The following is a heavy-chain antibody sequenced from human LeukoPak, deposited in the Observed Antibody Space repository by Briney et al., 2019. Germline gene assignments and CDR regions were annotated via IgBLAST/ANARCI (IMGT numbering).Heavy chain of an antibody. CDR2: ISSSGSTI. Sequence: GGSLRLSCAASGFTFSSYEMNWVRQAPGQGLEWVSYISSSGSTIYYADSVKGRFTISRDNAKNSLYLQMNSLRAEDTAVYYCAELGITMIGGVWGKGTTVTICS. J-gene: IGHJ6*04. V-gene: IGHV3-48*03. CDR1: GFTFSSYE. CDR3: AELGITMIGGV. D-gene: IGHD3-10*02.